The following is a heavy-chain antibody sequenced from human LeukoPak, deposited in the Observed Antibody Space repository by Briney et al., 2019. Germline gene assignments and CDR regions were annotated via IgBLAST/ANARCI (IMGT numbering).Heavy chain of an antibody. CDR1: GGTFSSYA. D-gene: IGHD6-13*01. CDR2: IIPILGIA. J-gene: IGHJ4*02. V-gene: IGHV1-69*04. CDR3: ARDPSPAAASH. Sequence: SVKVSCKASGGTFSSYAISWVRQAPGQGLEWMGRIIPILGIANYAQKFQGRVTITADKSTSTAYMELSSLGSEDTAVYYRARDPSPAAASHWGQGTLVTVSS.